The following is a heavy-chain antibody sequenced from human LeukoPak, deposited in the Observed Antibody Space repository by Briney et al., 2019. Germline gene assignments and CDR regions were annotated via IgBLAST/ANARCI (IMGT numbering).Heavy chain of an antibody. CDR2: IYWDGDK. D-gene: IGHD1-1*01. Sequence: SGPTLVDPTQTLTLTCTFSGFSLSTSGVAVGWIRQPPGKALEWLALIYWDGDKRYNSSLKSRLTVTKDTSKNQVVLTMTSMDPVDTATYYCAHSKTRLLILYYFDYWGQGTLVTVSS. V-gene: IGHV2-5*02. CDR3: AHSKTRLLILYYFDY. CDR1: GFSLSTSGVA. J-gene: IGHJ4*02.